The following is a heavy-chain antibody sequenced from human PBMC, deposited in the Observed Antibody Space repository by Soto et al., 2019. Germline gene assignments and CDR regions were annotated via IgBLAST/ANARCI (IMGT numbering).Heavy chain of an antibody. CDR2: TYYRSKWYN. CDR1: GYSVSSNSAA. CDR3: ARDLFSGGGYCSGGSCYSGHYYYYGMDV. J-gene: IGHJ6*02. Sequence: SQTLSLTCAISGYSVSSNSAAWNWIRQSPSRGLEWLGRTYYRSKWYNDYAVSVKSRITINPDTSKNQFSLQLNSVTPEDTAVYYCARDLFSGGGYCSGGSCYSGHYYYYGMDVWGQGTTVTVSS. D-gene: IGHD2-15*01. V-gene: IGHV6-1*01.